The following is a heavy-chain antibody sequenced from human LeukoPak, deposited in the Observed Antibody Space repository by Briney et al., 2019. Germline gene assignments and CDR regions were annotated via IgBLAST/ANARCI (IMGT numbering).Heavy chain of an antibody. D-gene: IGHD4-17*01. J-gene: IGHJ3*02. CDR2: IYYSGST. V-gene: IGHV4-30-4*01. Sequence: PSETLSLTCTVSGGSISSGDYCWSWIRQPPGKGLEWIGYIYYSGSTYYNPSLKSRVTISVDTSKNQFSLKLSSVTAADTAVYYCASSHDYGDYGGAFDIWGQGTMVTVSS. CDR3: ASSHDYGDYGGAFDI. CDR1: GGSISSGDYC.